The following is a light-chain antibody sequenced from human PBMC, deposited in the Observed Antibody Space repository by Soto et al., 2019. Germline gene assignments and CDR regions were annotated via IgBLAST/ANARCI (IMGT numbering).Light chain of an antibody. Sequence: DIVMTQSPLSLPVTPGEPASISCRSSQSLRHSNGYNYLDWYLQKPGQSPQLLVYLGSNRASGVPDRFSGSGSGTDFTLKISRVEAEDVAVYYCMQSLQTPYTFGQGTKLEIK. J-gene: IGKJ2*01. V-gene: IGKV2-28*01. CDR1: QSLRHSNGYNY. CDR3: MQSLQTPYT. CDR2: LGS.